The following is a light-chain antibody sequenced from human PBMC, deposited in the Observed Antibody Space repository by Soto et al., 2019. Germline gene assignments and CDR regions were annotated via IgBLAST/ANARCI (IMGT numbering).Light chain of an antibody. CDR3: QHYNGSPWT. V-gene: IGKV1-5*03. CDR2: KAS. J-gene: IGKJ1*01. CDR1: QSVGTW. Sequence: DIQVTQSPSTLSASVGDRDTITCRASQSVGTWLAWFQQKPGKAPKVLMYKASNLESGVPSRFSGSGSGTEFTLTISSLHPDDFATYYCQHYNGSPWTFGQGTKVDIK.